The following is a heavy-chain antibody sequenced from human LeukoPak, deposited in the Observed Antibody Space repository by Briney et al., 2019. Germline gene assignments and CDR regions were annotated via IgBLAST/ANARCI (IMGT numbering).Heavy chain of an antibody. CDR1: GFTFSSYT. V-gene: IGHV3-53*01. CDR3: ARAQGYSSGWYDY. Sequence: PGGSLRLSCAASGFTFSSYTMNWVRQAPGKGPEWVSVIYSGGGTNYGDSVKGRFTISRDNSKNTLYLQMNSLRAEDTAVYYCARAQGYSSGWYDYWGQGTLVTVSS. D-gene: IGHD6-19*01. J-gene: IGHJ4*02. CDR2: IYSGGGT.